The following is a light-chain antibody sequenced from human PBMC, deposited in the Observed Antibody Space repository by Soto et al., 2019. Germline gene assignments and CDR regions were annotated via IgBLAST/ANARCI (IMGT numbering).Light chain of an antibody. V-gene: IGKV3-15*01. Sequence: EIVMTQSPATLSVSPGERATLSCRASQSVSSNLAWYQQKPGQAPRLLIYDASTRPSGIPARFSGSGSGTECTLTISSLQSEDFAVYYCQQYNNWPRTFGQGTKVEI. CDR3: QQYNNWPRT. CDR1: QSVSSN. CDR2: DAS. J-gene: IGKJ1*01.